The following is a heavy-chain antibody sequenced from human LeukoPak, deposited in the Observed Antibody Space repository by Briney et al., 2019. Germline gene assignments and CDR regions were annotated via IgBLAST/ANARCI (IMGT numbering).Heavy chain of an antibody. Sequence: PSETLSLTCTVSGGSISSGDYYWSWIRQLPGKGLEWIGYIYYSGSTYYNPSLKSRVTISVDTSKNQFSLKLSSVTAADTAVYYCARVHSSSWYAFDYWGQGTLVTVSS. CDR1: GGSISSGDYY. J-gene: IGHJ4*02. V-gene: IGHV4-30-4*01. D-gene: IGHD6-13*01. CDR3: ARVHSSSWYAFDY. CDR2: IYYSGST.